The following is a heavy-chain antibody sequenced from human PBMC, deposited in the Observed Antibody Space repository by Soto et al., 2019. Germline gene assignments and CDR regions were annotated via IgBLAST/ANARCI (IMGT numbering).Heavy chain of an antibody. CDR2: IYSSGST. D-gene: IGHD4-17*01. J-gene: IGHJ4*02. CDR1: GGSISSSSYY. Sequence: QLQLQESGPGLVKPSETLSLTCTVSGGSISSSSYYWAWIRQPPGKGLEWIGSIYSSGSTYYNPSLKSRFTLSVDTSKNQFALKLSSVTVADTAVYYCARHDYGDYEFDYWGQGTLVTVSS. CDR3: ARHDYGDYEFDY. V-gene: IGHV4-39*01.